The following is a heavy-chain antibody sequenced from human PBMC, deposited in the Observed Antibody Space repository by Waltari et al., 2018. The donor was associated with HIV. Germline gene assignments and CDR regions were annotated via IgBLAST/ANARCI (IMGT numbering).Heavy chain of an antibody. CDR1: GYTFTSYD. CDR2: MNPNSGNT. Sequence: QVQLVQSGAEVKKPGASVKVSCKASGYTFTSYDINWVRQATGQGLEWMGWMNPNSGNTGYAQKFQGRVTMTRNTSISTAYMELSSLRSEDTAVYYCARGFSKRQQLVLSLYYLDYWGQGTLVTVSS. J-gene: IGHJ4*02. D-gene: IGHD6-13*01. V-gene: IGHV1-8*01. CDR3: ARGFSKRQQLVLSLYYLDY.